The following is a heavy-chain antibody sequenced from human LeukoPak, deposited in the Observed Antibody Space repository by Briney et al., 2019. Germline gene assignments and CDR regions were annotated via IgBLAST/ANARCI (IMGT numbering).Heavy chain of an antibody. CDR3: AREGSSSWPNWFDP. Sequence: SETLSLTCTVSGGSISSYYWSWIRQPPGKGLEWIGYIYYSGSTNYNPSLKSRVTISVDTSKNQFSLKLSSVTAADTAVYYCAREGSSSWPNWFDPWGQGTLVTVSS. D-gene: IGHD6-13*01. J-gene: IGHJ5*02. CDR2: IYYSGST. CDR1: GGSISSYY. V-gene: IGHV4-59*01.